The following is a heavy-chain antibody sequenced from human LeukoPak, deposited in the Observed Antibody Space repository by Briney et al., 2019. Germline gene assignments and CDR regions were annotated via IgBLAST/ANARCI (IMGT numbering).Heavy chain of an antibody. CDR2: ISSNGGST. CDR3: VKSSSSWSQFEYFQH. D-gene: IGHD6-13*01. J-gene: IGHJ1*01. V-gene: IGHV3-64D*06. CDR1: GFTFSSYA. Sequence: PGGSLRLSCSASGFTFSSYAMHWVRQAPGKGLEYVSAISSNGGSTYYADSVKGRFTISRDNSKNTLYLQMSSLRAEDTAVYYCVKSSSSWSQFEYFQHWGQGTLVTASS.